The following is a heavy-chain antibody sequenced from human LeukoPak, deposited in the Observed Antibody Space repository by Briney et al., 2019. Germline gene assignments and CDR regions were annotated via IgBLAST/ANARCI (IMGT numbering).Heavy chain of an antibody. CDR1: GFTFSSYA. Sequence: PGGSLRLSCAASGFTFSSYAMSWVRQAPGKGLEWVSAISGSGGSTYYADSVKGRFTISRDNSENTLYLQMNSLRAEDTAVYYCAKDRDVWAVAGTFDYWGQGTLVTVSS. CDR2: ISGSGGST. V-gene: IGHV3-23*01. J-gene: IGHJ4*02. CDR3: AKDRDVWAVAGTFDY. D-gene: IGHD6-19*01.